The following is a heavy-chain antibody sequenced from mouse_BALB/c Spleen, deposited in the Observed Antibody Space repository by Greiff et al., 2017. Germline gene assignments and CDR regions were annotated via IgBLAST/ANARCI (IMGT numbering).Heavy chain of an antibody. D-gene: IGHD2-4*01. CDR3: ARSYYDYDGYAMDY. CDR1: GFTFSDYY. Sequence: EVMLVESGGGLVKPGGSLKLSCAASGFTFSDYYMYWVRQTPEKRLEWVATISDGGSYTYYPDSVKGRFTISRDNAKNNLYLQMSSLKSEDTAMYYCARSYYDYDGYAMDYWGQGTSVTVSS. J-gene: IGHJ4*01. CDR2: ISDGGSYT. V-gene: IGHV5-4*02.